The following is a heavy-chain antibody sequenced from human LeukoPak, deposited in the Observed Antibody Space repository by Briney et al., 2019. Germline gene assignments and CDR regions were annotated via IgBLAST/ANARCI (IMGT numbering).Heavy chain of an antibody. J-gene: IGHJ4*02. D-gene: IGHD1-7*01. CDR3: AKGGRITGTLIEY. Sequence: GGSLRLSCAASGFTFSSYAMSWVRQAPGKGLEWVSVVSGSGGSTYYADSVKGRFTISRDNSKNTLYLQMNGLRAEDTAVYYCAKGGRITGTLIEYWGQGTLVTVSS. CDR1: GFTFSSYA. V-gene: IGHV3-23*01. CDR2: VSGSGGST.